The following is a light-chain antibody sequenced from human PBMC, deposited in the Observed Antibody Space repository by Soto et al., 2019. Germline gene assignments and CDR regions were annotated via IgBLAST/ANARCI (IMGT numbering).Light chain of an antibody. V-gene: IGKV1-5*03. CDR3: QQYNSYLT. J-gene: IGKJ1*01. CDR1: QSISSW. Sequence: DIQMTQSPSTLSASVGERVTITCRASQSISSWLAWYQQKPGKAPKLLIYKASSLESGVPSRFSGSGSGTEITLTISSLQPDDFATYYCQQYNSYLTFGQGTKLEIK. CDR2: KAS.